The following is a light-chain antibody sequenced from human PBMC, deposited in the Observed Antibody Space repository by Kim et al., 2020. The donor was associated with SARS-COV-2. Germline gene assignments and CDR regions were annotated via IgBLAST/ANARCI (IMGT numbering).Light chain of an antibody. CDR3: SSYTSSSTWV. Sequence: PGQSITISCTGTSSDVGGYNYVSWYQQHPGKAPKLMIYDVSNRPSGVSNRFSGSKSGNTASLTISGLQAEDEADYYCSSYTSSSTWVFGGGTQLT. CDR2: DVS. CDR1: SSDVGGYNY. J-gene: IGLJ3*02. V-gene: IGLV2-14*03.